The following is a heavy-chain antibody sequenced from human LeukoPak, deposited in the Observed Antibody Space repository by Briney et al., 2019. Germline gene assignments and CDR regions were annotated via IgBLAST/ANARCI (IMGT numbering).Heavy chain of an antibody. D-gene: IGHD4-11*01. J-gene: IGHJ6*03. CDR3: ARDPMTTEGYYYYYMDV. V-gene: IGHV3-11*04. CDR2: ISSSGSTI. CDR1: GFTFSGYY. Sequence: GGSLRLSCAASGFTFSGYYMSWIRQAPGKGLEWVSYISSSGSTIYYADSVKGRFTISRDNAKNSLYLQMNSLRAEDTAVYYCARDPMTTEGYYYYYMDVWGKGTTVTVSS.